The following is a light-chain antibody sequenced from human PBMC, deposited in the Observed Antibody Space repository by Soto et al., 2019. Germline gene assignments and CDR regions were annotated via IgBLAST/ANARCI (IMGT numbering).Light chain of an antibody. CDR1: QSISSY. CDR3: HQRSTWPFT. Sequence: EIVLTQSPATLSLSPGERATLSCRASQSISSYLAWYQQKPDQAPRLLIYDASNRATGIPARFSGSGSGTDFTLTISSQEPEDLAVYYCHQRSTWPFTFGPGTKVDIK. CDR2: DAS. V-gene: IGKV3-11*01. J-gene: IGKJ3*01.